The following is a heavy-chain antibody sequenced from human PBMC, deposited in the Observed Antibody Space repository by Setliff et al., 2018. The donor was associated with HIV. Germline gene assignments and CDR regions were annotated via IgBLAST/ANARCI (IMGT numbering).Heavy chain of an antibody. Sequence: ASVKVSCKASGFTFTSYVINWVRQAPGQGLEWMGWISAYNGKTNYAQKVQGRVTMTTDTSTSTGYMELRSLRSDDTAVYYCARAPEAPDAFDIWGQGTMVTVSS. CDR3: ARAPEAPDAFDI. J-gene: IGHJ3*02. V-gene: IGHV1-18*01. CDR2: ISAYNGKT. CDR1: GFTFTSYV.